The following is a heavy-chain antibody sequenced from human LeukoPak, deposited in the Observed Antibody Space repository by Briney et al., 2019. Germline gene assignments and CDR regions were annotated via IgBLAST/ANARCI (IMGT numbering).Heavy chain of an antibody. CDR1: GGSFSGYY. CDR2: INHSGST. J-gene: IGHJ3*02. V-gene: IGHV4-34*01. CDR3: ARGRQWLLRRGAFDI. Sequence: SETLSLTCAVYGGSFSGYYWSWIRQPPGKGLEWIGEINHSGSTNYNPSLKSRVTISVDTSKNQFSLKLSSVTAADTAVYYCARGRQWLLRRGAFDIWGQGTMVTVSS. D-gene: IGHD6-19*01.